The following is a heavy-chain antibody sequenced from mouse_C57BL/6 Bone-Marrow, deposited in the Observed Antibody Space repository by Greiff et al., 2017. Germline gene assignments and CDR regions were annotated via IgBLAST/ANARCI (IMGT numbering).Heavy chain of an antibody. CDR3: ARWGYYGSRFAY. J-gene: IGHJ3*01. CDR2: INPNNGGT. D-gene: IGHD1-1*01. Sequence: EVQLQQSGPELVKPGASVKISCKASGYTFTDYYMNWVKQSHGKSLEWIGDINPNNGGTSYNQKFKGKATLTVDKSSSTAYMELRSLTSEDSAVYYCARWGYYGSRFAYWGQGTLVTVSA. CDR1: GYTFTDYY. V-gene: IGHV1-26*01.